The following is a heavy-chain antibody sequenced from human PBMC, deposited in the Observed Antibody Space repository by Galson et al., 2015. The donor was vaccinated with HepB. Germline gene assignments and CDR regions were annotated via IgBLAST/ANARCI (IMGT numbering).Heavy chain of an antibody. CDR2: ITSNGGST. Sequence: SLRLSCAASGFTFSSYAMHWVRQAPGKGLEYVSGITSNGGSTYYVNSVKGRFTISRDNSKNTLYLQMGSLRAEDMAVYYCARVSRSVYSDSSGVDYWGQGTLVTVSS. V-gene: IGHV3-64*01. J-gene: IGHJ4*02. D-gene: IGHD3-22*01. CDR3: ARVSRSVYSDSSGVDY. CDR1: GFTFSSYA.